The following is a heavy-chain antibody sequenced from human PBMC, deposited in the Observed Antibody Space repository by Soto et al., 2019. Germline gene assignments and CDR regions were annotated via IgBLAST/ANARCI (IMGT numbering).Heavy chain of an antibody. CDR2: ISDTGDST. V-gene: IGHV3-23*01. D-gene: IGHD1-26*01. Sequence: GGSLRLSCAASGFTFSSYAMSWVRQAPGKGLEWVSTISDTGDSTYYADSVKGRFTISRDNSKNTLYMQMSRLRAEDTAIYYCAKARWELRDFDYWGQGTLVTVSS. J-gene: IGHJ4*02. CDR3: AKARWELRDFDY. CDR1: GFTFSSYA.